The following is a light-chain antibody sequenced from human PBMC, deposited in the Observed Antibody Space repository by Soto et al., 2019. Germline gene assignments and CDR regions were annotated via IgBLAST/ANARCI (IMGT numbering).Light chain of an antibody. CDR3: QQHSNWPPT. J-gene: IGKJ5*01. CDR2: DAS. V-gene: IGKV3-11*01. CDR1: QSVSSY. Sequence: EIVLTQSPATLSLSPGERATLSCRASQSVSSYLAWYQQKPGQAPRLLIYDASNRATGIPARFSGSGSGTYFTLTISSLEPEDFALYYCQQHSNWPPTFGQGTRLEIK.